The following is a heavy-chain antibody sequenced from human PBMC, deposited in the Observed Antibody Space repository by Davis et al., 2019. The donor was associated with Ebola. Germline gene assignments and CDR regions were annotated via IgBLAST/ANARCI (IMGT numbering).Heavy chain of an antibody. Sequence: ASVKVSCKASGYTFTSYAIHWVRQAPGQRLEWMGWINAGNGNTKYSQKFQGRVTITRDTSASTAYMELSSLRSEDTAVYYCARGIAAAAFDYWGQGTLVTVSS. D-gene: IGHD6-13*01. CDR2: INAGNGNT. V-gene: IGHV1-3*01. CDR3: ARGIAAAAFDY. CDR1: GYTFTSYA. J-gene: IGHJ4*02.